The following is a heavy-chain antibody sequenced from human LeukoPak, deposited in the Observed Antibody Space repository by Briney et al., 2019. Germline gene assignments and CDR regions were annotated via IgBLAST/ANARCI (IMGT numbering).Heavy chain of an antibody. CDR2: IYPGDSDT. CDR1: GYSFTSYW. V-gene: IGHV5-51*01. CDR3: ARDRLDSSGYLNWFDP. Sequence: GESLKISCKGSGYSFTSYWIGWVRQMLGKGLEWMGIIYPGDSDTRYSPSFQGQVTISADKSISTAYLQWSSLKASDTAMYYCARDRLDSSGYLNWFDPWGQGTLVTVSS. J-gene: IGHJ5*02. D-gene: IGHD3-22*01.